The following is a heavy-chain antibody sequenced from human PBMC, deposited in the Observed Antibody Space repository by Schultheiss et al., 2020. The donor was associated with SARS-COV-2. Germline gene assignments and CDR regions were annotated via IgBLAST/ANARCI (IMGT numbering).Heavy chain of an antibody. D-gene: IGHD3-22*01. J-gene: IGHJ4*02. Sequence: GGSLRLSCAASGFTFSSYDMHWVRQAPGKGLEWVAVISYDGSNKYYADSVKGRFTISRDNSKNTLYLQMNSLRAEDTAVYYCAREAGYYDSSEEDYWGQGTLVTVSS. V-gene: IGHV3-30*01. CDR1: GFTFSSYD. CDR2: ISYDGSNK. CDR3: AREAGYYDSSEEDY.